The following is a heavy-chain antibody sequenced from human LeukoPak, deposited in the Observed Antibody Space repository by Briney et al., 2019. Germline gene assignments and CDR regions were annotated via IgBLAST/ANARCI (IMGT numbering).Heavy chain of an antibody. V-gene: IGHV3-30-3*01. J-gene: IGHJ4*02. CDR2: ISYDGSNK. CDR3: ARDHSSSWSAFDY. Sequence: PGGSLTLSCAASEFTFSSYAMHWVRQAPGKGLEWVAVISYDGSNKYYADSVKRRFTISRHNSKHTLYLQMNSLRAEDTAVYYCARDHSSSWSAFDYWGQGTLVTVSS. D-gene: IGHD6-13*01. CDR1: EFTFSSYA.